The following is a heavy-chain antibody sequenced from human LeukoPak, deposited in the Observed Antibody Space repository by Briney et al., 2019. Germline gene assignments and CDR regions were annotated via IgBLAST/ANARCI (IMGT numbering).Heavy chain of an antibody. Sequence: SETLSLTCTVSGGSISNYYWSWLRQPPGKGLEWIGYIYFSGTTNINPSLKSRVTTSVDMSKNQFSLKLSSVTAADTAVYYCAREDPQTTVPEGLDVWGQGTTVTVSS. CDR2: IYFSGTT. D-gene: IGHD4-17*01. J-gene: IGHJ6*02. CDR3: AREDPQTTVPEGLDV. V-gene: IGHV4-59*01. CDR1: GGSISNYY.